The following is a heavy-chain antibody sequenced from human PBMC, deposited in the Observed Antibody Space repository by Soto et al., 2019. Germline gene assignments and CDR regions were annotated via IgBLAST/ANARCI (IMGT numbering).Heavy chain of an antibody. CDR3: ARERYYGMDV. V-gene: IGHV4-59*01. CDR2: IYYSGST. J-gene: IGHJ6*02. CDR1: GGSISSYY. Sequence: AETLSLTCTVSGGSISSYYWSCIRQPPGKGLEWIGYIYYSGSTNYNPSLKSRVTISVDTSKNQFSLKLSSVTAADTAVYYCARERYYGMDVWGQGTTVTVSS.